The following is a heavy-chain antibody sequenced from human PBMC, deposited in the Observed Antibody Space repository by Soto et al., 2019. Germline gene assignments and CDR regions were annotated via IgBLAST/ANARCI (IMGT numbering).Heavy chain of an antibody. V-gene: IGHV3-48*01. CDR1: GFTFSSYS. Sequence: EVQLVESGGGLVQPGGSLRLSCAASGFTFSSYSMNWVRQAPGKGLKWVSYISSSSSTIYYADSVKGRFTISRDNAKNSLYLQMNSLRAEDTAVYYCARVYPLWTAAGDYWGQGTLVTVSS. CDR3: ARVYPLWTAAGDY. D-gene: IGHD6-13*01. J-gene: IGHJ4*02. CDR2: ISSSSSTI.